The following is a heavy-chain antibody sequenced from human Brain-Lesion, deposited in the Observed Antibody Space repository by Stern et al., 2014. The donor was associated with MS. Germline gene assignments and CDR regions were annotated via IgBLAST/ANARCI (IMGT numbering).Heavy chain of an antibody. CDR2: IYYSGLT. Sequence: QVQLVESGPGLVKPSETLSLTCTVSGGSISSSTYYWAWIRQPPGKGLAWIGNIYYSGLTYYNPSLKSRVTISVDMSKNQFSLKLSSVTAADTAIYYCARHDSVPRPSQLYSARDRGPGYFDYWGQGTLVTVSS. CDR3: ARHDSVPRPSQLYSARDRGPGYFDY. D-gene: IGHD1-26*01. V-gene: IGHV4-39*01. CDR1: GGSISSSTYY. J-gene: IGHJ4*02.